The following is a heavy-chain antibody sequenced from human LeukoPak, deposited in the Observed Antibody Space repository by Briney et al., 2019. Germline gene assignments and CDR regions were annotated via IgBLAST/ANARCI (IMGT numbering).Heavy chain of an antibody. V-gene: IGHV4-34*01. CDR2: INHSGST. J-gene: IGHJ4*02. CDR3: ARGKSSPLPSPYYFDY. CDR1: GGSFSGYY. Sequence: SENLSLTCAVYGGSFSGYYWSWIRQPPGKGLEWIGEINHSGSTNYNPSLKSRVTISVDTSKNQFSLKLSSVTAADTAVYYCARGKSSPLPSPYYFDYWGQGTLVTVSS.